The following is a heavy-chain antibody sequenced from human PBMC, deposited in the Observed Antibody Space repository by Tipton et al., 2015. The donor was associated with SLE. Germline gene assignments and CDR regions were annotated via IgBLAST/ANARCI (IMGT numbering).Heavy chain of an antibody. V-gene: IGHV1-18*04. Sequence: QLVQSGAEVKKPGASVKVSCKASGYTFTSYGISWVRQAPGQGLEWMGWISAYNGNTNYAQKLQGRVTMTTDTSTSTAYMELRSLRSDDTAVYYCARPLYCSGGSCYFDYYGMDVWGQGTTVTVSS. J-gene: IGHJ6*02. D-gene: IGHD2-15*01. CDR1: GYTFTSYG. CDR3: ARPLYCSGGSCYFDYYGMDV. CDR2: ISAYNGNT.